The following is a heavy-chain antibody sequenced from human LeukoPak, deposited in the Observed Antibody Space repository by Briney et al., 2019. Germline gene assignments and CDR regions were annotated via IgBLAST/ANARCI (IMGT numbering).Heavy chain of an antibody. J-gene: IGHJ4*02. Sequence: GASVKVSCKASGYTFTGYYMHWVRQAPGRGLEWMGWINPNSGGTNYAQKFQGRVTMTRDTSISTAYMELSRLRSDDTAVYYCARLDGDYVLFDYWGQGTLVTVSS. V-gene: IGHV1-2*02. CDR2: INPNSGGT. CDR1: GYTFTGYY. D-gene: IGHD4-17*01. CDR3: ARLDGDYVLFDY.